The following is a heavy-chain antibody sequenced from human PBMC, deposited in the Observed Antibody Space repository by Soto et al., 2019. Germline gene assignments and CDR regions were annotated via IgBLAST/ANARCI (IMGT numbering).Heavy chain of an antibody. CDR1: GFTFSNYE. V-gene: IGHV3-48*03. D-gene: IGHD4-17*01. CDR2: ISSSGSTI. Sequence: GGSLRLSCVASGFTFSNYEMKWVRQAPGKGLEWISYISSSGSTIYYADSVRGRFTISRDNAKNSLYLQMSSLRADDMGVYYCARYYGAAGYWGQGTLVTVSS. CDR3: ARYYGAAGY. J-gene: IGHJ4*02.